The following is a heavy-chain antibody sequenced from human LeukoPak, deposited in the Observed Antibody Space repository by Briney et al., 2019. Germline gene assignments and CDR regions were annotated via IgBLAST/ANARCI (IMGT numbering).Heavy chain of an antibody. V-gene: IGHV3-74*01. Sequence: GGSLRLSCAASGFTFSIYSMHWVSHAPGKGLVWVSRIKSDGSSTSYADSVKGRFTISRDNAKNTLYLQMDSLRVEDTAVYYCAKSDWFDPWGQGTLVTVSS. CDR2: IKSDGSST. CDR1: GFTFSIYS. CDR3: AKSDWFDP. J-gene: IGHJ5*02.